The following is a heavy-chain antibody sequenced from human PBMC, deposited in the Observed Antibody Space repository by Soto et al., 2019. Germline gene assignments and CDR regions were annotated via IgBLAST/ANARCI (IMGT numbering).Heavy chain of an antibody. V-gene: IGHV4-59*08. CDR3: ARSGQLGGTDYFEY. CDR2: IFYTGST. CDR1: GGSLNNYY. J-gene: IGHJ4*02. Sequence: PSETLSLTCAVSGGSLNNYYWNWIRQPPGEGLEWIGSIFYTGSTTYNPSLRSRVTISVDTSKNQFSLKLTSVTASDTAVYYCARSGQLGGTDYFEYRGQRTLVTVSS. D-gene: IGHD1-26*01.